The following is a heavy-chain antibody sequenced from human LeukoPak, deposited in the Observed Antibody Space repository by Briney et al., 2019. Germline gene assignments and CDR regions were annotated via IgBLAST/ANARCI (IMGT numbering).Heavy chain of an antibody. V-gene: IGHV3-23*01. Sequence: HAGGSLRLSCAASGFTFSSYGMTWVRQAPGKGLAWVSSISGRGESTYYADSVKGRVTISRDNSKNTVYLQMNSLRAEDTAVYYCAKDQGAAADPNWFDPWGQGTLVTVSS. CDR2: ISGRGEST. CDR1: GFTFSSYG. J-gene: IGHJ5*02. CDR3: AKDQGAAADPNWFDP. D-gene: IGHD6-13*01.